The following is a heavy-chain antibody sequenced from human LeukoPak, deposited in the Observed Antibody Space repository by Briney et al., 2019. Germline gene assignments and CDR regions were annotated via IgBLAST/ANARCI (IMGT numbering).Heavy chain of an antibody. D-gene: IGHD3-10*01. J-gene: IGHJ5*02. V-gene: IGHV3-11*06. CDR1: GFTFSDYY. CDR2: ISSSSSYT. CDR3: ARDPTMVRVSDTINWFDP. Sequence: GGSLRLSCAASGFTFSDYYMSWIRQAPGKGLEWVSYISSSSSYTNYADSVKGRFTISRDNAKNSLYLQMNSLRAEDTAVYYCARDPTMVRVSDTINWFDPWGQGTLVTVFS.